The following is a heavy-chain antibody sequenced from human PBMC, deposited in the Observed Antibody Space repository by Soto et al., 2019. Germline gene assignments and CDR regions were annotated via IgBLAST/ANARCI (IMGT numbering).Heavy chain of an antibody. CDR1: GGSVSSGSYY. CDR2: IYYSGST. D-gene: IGHD3-22*01. CDR3: ARDSSGYTLRGYYFDY. J-gene: IGHJ4*02. V-gene: IGHV4-61*01. Sequence: QVQLQESGPGLVKPSETLSLTCTVSGGSVSSGSYYWSWIRQPPGKGLEWIGYIYYSGSTYYNPSLKSRVTISVDTSKNQFSLKLSSVTAADTAVYYCARDSSGYTLRGYYFDYWGQGTLVTVSS.